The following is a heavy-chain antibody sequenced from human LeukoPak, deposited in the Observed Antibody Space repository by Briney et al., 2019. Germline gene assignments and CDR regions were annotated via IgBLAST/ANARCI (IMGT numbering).Heavy chain of an antibody. J-gene: IGHJ4*02. CDR1: GFTFSSYS. CDR3: ARGSMAGWFFDY. Sequence: PGGSLRLSCAASGFTFSSYSMNWVRQAPGKGLEWVSSITTSSNNIFYADSVKGRFTVSRDNAKNSLYLQMNSLRAEDTAVYYCARGSMAGWFFDYWGQGTLVTVSS. CDR2: ITTSSNNI. V-gene: IGHV3-21*01. D-gene: IGHD6-19*01.